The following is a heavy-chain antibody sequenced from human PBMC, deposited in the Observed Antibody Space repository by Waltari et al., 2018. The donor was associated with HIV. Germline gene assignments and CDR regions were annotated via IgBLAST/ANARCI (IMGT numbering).Heavy chain of an antibody. V-gene: IGHV5-51*03. Sequence: EVQLVQSGAEVKKPGESLQISCKGSGYSFTNYWIAWVRQMPGKGLEWMGIISPGDSDIRYNPSFQGQITISADKSISTAYLQWSSLKASDTAMYYCARLVVGSSVNWFDPWGQGTLVTVSS. CDR2: ISPGDSDI. D-gene: IGHD1-26*01. CDR3: ARLVVGSSVNWFDP. CDR1: GYSFTNYW. J-gene: IGHJ5*02.